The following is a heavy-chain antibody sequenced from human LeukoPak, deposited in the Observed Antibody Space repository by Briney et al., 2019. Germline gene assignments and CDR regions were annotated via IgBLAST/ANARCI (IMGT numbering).Heavy chain of an antibody. J-gene: IGHJ6*02. CDR1: GFTFSSYS. CDR3: AKDSEIYCSGGSCYGDYFYYGMDV. Sequence: GGSLRLSCAASGFTFSSYSMNWVRQAPGKGLEWVSSISSSSSYIYYADSVKGRFTISRDNAKNSLYLQMNSLRAEDTAVYYCAKDSEIYCSGGSCYGDYFYYGMDVWGQGTTVTVSS. V-gene: IGHV3-21*04. CDR2: ISSSSSYI. D-gene: IGHD2-15*01.